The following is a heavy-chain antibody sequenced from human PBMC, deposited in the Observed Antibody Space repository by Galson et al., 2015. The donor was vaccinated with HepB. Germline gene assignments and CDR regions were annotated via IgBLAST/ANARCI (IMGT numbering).Heavy chain of an antibody. CDR2: INPNSGGT. CDR3: AVGTDYYDSSGYDSIDY. J-gene: IGHJ4*02. V-gene: IGHV1-2*02. Sequence: SVKVSCKASGYTFTGYYMHWVRQAPGQGLEWMGWINPNSGGTNYAQKFQGRVTMTRDTSISTAYMELSRLRSDDTAVYYCAVGTDYYDSSGYDSIDYWGQGTLVTVSS. D-gene: IGHD3-22*01. CDR1: GYTFTGYY.